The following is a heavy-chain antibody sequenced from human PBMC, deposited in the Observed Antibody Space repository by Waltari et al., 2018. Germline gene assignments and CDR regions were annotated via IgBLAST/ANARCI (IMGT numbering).Heavy chain of an antibody. Sequence: QVQLQESGPGLVKPSETLSLTCTVSGGPISTFYWSWIRQPPGKRLEWIGHIYGSGSTTYNPSLKSRVTISVDMSKNQFSLNLSSVTAADTAVYYCARDGPNNWFDPWGQGTLVTVSS. CDR3: ARDGPNNWFDP. V-gene: IGHV4-59*01. CDR2: IYGSGST. J-gene: IGHJ5*02. CDR1: GGPISTFY.